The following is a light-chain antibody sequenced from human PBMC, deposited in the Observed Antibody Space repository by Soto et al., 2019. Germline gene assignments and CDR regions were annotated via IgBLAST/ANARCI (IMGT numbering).Light chain of an antibody. Sequence: QPALTQPASGSGSPGQSITISCTGTSSDVGGYNYVSWYQQHPGKAPKLMIYEVSNRPSGVSNRFSGSKSGNTASLTISGLQAEDEADYYCSSYTSSSTLVFGTGTKVTV. CDR3: SSYTSSSTLV. CDR2: EVS. J-gene: IGLJ1*01. V-gene: IGLV2-14*01. CDR1: SSDVGGYNY.